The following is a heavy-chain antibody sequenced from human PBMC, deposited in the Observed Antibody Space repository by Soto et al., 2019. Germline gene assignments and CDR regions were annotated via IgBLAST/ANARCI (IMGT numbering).Heavy chain of an antibody. CDR2: INPSGSTT. CDR1: ADTFTSYY. V-gene: IGHV1-46*03. J-gene: IGHJ4*02. CDR3: TRETQGY. Sequence: GASVKVSCKAPADTFTSYYMHWVRQAPGQGLEWMGVINPSGSTTTYAQKLQGRVTITRDTSTSTVYMELSSLRSEDTAVYYCTRETQGYWGQGTLVTVSS.